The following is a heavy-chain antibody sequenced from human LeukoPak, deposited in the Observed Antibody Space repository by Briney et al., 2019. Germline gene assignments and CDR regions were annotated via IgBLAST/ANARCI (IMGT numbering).Heavy chain of an antibody. Sequence: ASVKVSCKASGSTFSSYVISWVRQAPGQGLEWMGGTIPFFGTAIYAQKFQGRVTITADESTSTAYMELSSLRSEDTAVYYCARVAQYSSNWSWFDPWGQGTLVTVSS. CDR1: GSTFSSYV. V-gene: IGHV1-69*13. CDR2: TIPFFGTA. D-gene: IGHD6-13*01. CDR3: ARVAQYSSNWSWFDP. J-gene: IGHJ5*02.